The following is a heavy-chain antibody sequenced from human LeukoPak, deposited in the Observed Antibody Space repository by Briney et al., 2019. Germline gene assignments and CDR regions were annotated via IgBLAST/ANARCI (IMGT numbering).Heavy chain of an antibody. CDR2: INPNSGGT. D-gene: IGHD3-10*01. V-gene: IGHV1-2*02. J-gene: IGHJ6*02. Sequence: ASVKVSCKASGYTFTGYYMHWVRQAPGQGLEWMGWINPNSGGTNYAQKFQGRVTMTRDTSISTAYMELSRLRSDDTAVYYCARVTSDSGSSRGMDVWGQGTTVTVSS. CDR3: ARVTSDSGSSRGMDV. CDR1: GYTFTGYY.